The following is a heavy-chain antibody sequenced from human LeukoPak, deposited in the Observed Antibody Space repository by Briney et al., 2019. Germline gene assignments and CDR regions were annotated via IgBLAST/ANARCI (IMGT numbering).Heavy chain of an antibody. J-gene: IGHJ4*02. D-gene: IGHD1-26*01. CDR2: MNHNSGNT. CDR1: GYTFTSYD. V-gene: IGHV1-8*01. CDR3: ARGEVGATMTGY. Sequence: GASVKVSCKASGYTFTSYDINWVRQATGQGLEWMGWMNHNSGNTGYAQKFQGRVTMTRNTSISTAYMELSSLRSEDTAVYYCARGEVGATMTGYWGQGTLVTVSS.